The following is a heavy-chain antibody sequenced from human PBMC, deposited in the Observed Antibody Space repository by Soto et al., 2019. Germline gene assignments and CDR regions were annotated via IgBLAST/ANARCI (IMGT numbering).Heavy chain of an antibody. D-gene: IGHD6-13*01. Sequence: SETLSLTCAVSGYSISSGYYWGWIRQPPGKGLEWIGSIYHSGSTYYNPSLKSRVTISVDTSKNQFSLKLSSVTAADTAVYYCARDVYVGIAGVGSFEYWGQGTLVAVSS. V-gene: IGHV4-38-2*02. J-gene: IGHJ4*02. CDR3: ARDVYVGIAGVGSFEY. CDR1: GYSISSGYY. CDR2: IYHSGST.